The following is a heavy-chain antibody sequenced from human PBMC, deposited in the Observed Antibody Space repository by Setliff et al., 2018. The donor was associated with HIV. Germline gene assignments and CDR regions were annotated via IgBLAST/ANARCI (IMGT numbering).Heavy chain of an antibody. CDR3: AGEIAPAARLPNVGGPPPPGYYHYMDV. V-gene: IGHV4-39*07. CDR2: IYYSGRT. Sequence: MLRETLSLTCIVSRGSISSTSHYWGWVRQSPGRGLEWIGSIYYSGRTYYNPSLKSRVTMSVDTSTSQFSLDLTSVTAADTAVYFCAGEIAPAARLPNVGGPPPPGYYHYMDVWGKGTTVTVSS. J-gene: IGHJ6*03. D-gene: IGHD2-8*01. CDR1: RGSISSTSHY.